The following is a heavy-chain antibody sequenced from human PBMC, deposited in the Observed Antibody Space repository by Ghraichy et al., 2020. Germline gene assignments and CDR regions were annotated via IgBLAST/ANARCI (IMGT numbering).Heavy chain of an antibody. Sequence: SETLSLTCTVSGGSISSYYWSWIRQPPGKGLEWIGYIYYSGSTNYNPSLKSRVTISVDTSKNQFSLKLSSVTAADTAVYYCARDRGGGGVPHPFYGMDVWGQGTTVTVSS. CDR3: ARDRGGGGVPHPFYGMDV. D-gene: IGHD3-16*01. CDR1: GGSISSYY. V-gene: IGHV4-59*01. J-gene: IGHJ6*02. CDR2: IYYSGST.